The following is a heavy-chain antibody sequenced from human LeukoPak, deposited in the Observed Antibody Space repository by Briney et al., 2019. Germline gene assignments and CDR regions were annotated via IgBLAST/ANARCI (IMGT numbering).Heavy chain of an antibody. CDR1: GYTFTSYG. J-gene: IGHJ4*02. CDR3: ARADRLHHSSGYQY. CDR2: ISAYNGNT. Sequence: ASVTVSCKASGYTFTSYGISWVRQAPGQGLEWMGWISAYNGNTNYAQKLQGRVTMTTDTSTSTAYMEPRSLRSDDTAVYYCARADRLHHSSGYQYWGQGTLVTVSS. V-gene: IGHV1-18*01. D-gene: IGHD3-22*01.